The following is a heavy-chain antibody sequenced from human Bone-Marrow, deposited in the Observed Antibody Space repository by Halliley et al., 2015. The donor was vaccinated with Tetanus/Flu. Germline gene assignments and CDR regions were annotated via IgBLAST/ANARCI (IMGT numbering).Heavy chain of an antibody. Sequence: YYTGSPNYNPSLKSLVPVSLDPSKNQFSLKLTSLPAADTAVYFCARDRGRIFDSGAYNWFDPWGPGTLVTVSS. CDR2: YYTGSP. J-gene: IGHJ5*02. D-gene: IGHD2-15*01. CDR3: ARDRGRIFDSGAYNWFDP. V-gene: IGHV4-59*01.